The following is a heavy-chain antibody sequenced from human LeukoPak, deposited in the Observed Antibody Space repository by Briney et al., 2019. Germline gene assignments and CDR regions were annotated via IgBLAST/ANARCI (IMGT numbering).Heavy chain of an antibody. Sequence: ASVKVSCKASGGTFSSYAISWVRQAPGQGLEGMGGVIPIFGTANYAQKFQGRVTITADESTSTAYMELSSLRSEDTAVYYCARDTVTTGWFDPWGQGTLVTVSS. CDR3: ARDTVTTGWFDP. D-gene: IGHD4-17*01. CDR2: VIPIFGTA. CDR1: GGTFSSYA. J-gene: IGHJ5*02. V-gene: IGHV1-69*13.